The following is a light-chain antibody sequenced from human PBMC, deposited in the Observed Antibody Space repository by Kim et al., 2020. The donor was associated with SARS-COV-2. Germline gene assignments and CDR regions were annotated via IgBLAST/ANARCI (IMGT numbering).Light chain of an antibody. CDR3: QSYDSSTWV. J-gene: IGLJ3*02. Sequence: GERVTIYCPRSRGCIASNYGQWYQQRPGSAPTTVIYEDNQRPSGVPDRFSGSIDSSSNSASLTISGLKTEDEADYYCQSYDSSTWVFGGGTQLTVL. CDR1: RGCIASNY. V-gene: IGLV6-57*03. CDR2: EDN.